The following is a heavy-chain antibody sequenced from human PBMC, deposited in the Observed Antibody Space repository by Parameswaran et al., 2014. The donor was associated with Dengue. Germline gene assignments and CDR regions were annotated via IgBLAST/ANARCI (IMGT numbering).Heavy chain of an antibody. CDR3: ARHWTDTPVRPYYDFWSGYYNQGYYYYGMDV. J-gene: IGHJ6*02. V-gene: IGHV4-39*01. D-gene: IGHD3-3*01. CDR2: IYYSGST. Sequence: WIRQPPGKGLEWIGSIYYSGSTYYNPSLKSRVTISVDTSKNQFSLKLSSVTAADTAVYYCARHWTDTPVRPYYDFWSGYYNQGYYYYGMDVWGQGTTVTVSS.